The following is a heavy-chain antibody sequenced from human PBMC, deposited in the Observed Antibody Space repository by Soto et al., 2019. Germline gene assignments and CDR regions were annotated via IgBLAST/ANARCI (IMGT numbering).Heavy chain of an antibody. Sequence: QVPLVESGGGVVQPRRSLRLSCAASGFTFSSYGMHWVRQAPGMGLEWVAVIWYDGSDKYYADSVKGRFTISRDNSKTTLYLQMNILRAEDTAVYSCARDRTVAGPYYFDYWGQGTLVTVSS. D-gene: IGHD6-19*01. J-gene: IGHJ4*02. V-gene: IGHV3-33*01. CDR2: IWYDGSDK. CDR1: GFTFSSYG. CDR3: ARDRTVAGPYYFDY.